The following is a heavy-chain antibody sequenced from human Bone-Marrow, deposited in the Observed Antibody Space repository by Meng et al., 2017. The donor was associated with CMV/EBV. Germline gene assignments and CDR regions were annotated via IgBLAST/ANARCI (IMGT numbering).Heavy chain of an antibody. CDR2: ISSSGSTI. CDR3: ARDADYYDSSGYYLRWFDP. V-gene: IGHV3-11*04. J-gene: IGHJ5*02. D-gene: IGHD3-22*01. Sequence: LSLTCAASGFTFSDYYMSWIRQAPGKGLEWVSFISSSGSTIYYADSVKGRFTISRDNAKNSLYLQMNSLRAEDTAVYYCARDADYYDSSGYYLRWFDPWGQGTLVTVSS. CDR1: GFTFSDYY.